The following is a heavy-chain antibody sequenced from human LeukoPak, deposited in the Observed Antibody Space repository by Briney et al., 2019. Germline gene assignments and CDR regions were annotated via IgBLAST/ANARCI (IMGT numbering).Heavy chain of an antibody. Sequence: ASVKVSCKASGYTFTSYAMHWVRQAPGQRLERVGWINAGNGNTKYSQKFQGRVTITRDISASTAYMELSSLRSEDTAVYYCARDQRDLYDFWSGYYTGVFDYWGQGTLVTVSS. CDR1: GYTFTSYA. J-gene: IGHJ4*02. CDR2: INAGNGNT. D-gene: IGHD3-3*01. CDR3: ARDQRDLYDFWSGYYTGVFDY. V-gene: IGHV1-3*01.